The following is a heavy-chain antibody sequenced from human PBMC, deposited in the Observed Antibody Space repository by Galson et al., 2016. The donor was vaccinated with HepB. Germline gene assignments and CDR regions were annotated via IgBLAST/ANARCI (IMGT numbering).Heavy chain of an antibody. CDR3: ARARFCSSKSCYWGFGIYDMDV. Sequence: SLRLSCAASRFTFSNYWMHWVRQAPGKGLEWVSRIRGDGSSSGYADSVMGRFTVSRDNAKNTLYVQMNGLSVEETAVYYCARARFCSSKSCYWGFGIYDMDVWGQGTTVTVSS. CDR2: IRGDGSSS. CDR1: RFTFSNYW. V-gene: IGHV3-74*01. J-gene: IGHJ6*02. D-gene: IGHD2-2*01.